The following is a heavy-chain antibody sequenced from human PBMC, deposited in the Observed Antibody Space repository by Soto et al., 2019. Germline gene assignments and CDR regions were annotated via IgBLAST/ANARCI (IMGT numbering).Heavy chain of an antibody. CDR3: TTDVGHPEMATIIFDY. CDR1: GFTFTNAW. D-gene: IGHD5-12*01. CDR2: IKSRTDGGTT. J-gene: IGHJ4*02. Sequence: PGGSLRLSCAASGFTFTNAWIHWVRQAPGKGLEWVGRIKSRTDGGTTDLAAPVKGRFTISRDDSKNTLYLQMNSLKTEDTAVYYCTTDVGHPEMATIIFDYWGQGTLVTVSS. V-gene: IGHV3-15*01.